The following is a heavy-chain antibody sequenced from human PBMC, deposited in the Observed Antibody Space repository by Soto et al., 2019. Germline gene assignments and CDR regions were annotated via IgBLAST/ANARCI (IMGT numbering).Heavy chain of an antibody. Sequence: QVQLVQSGAEVKKPGSSVKVSCKASGGTFSSYAISWVRQAPGQGLEWMGGIIPIFGTAKYAQKFQGRVTITADESTSTAYMELSSLRSEDTAVYYCAIHSEGIVGATQVALFTWGQGTLVTVSS. CDR3: AIHSEGIVGATQVALFT. D-gene: IGHD1-26*01. CDR2: IIPIFGTA. J-gene: IGHJ5*02. V-gene: IGHV1-69*01. CDR1: GGTFSSYA.